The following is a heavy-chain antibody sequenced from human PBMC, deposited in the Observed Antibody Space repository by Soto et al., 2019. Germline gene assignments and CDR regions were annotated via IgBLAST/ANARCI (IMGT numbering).Heavy chain of an antibody. CDR1: GGSFSCYY. J-gene: IGHJ5*02. Sequence: SETLSLTCAVYGGSFSCYYWSWIRQPPGKGLEWIGEINHSGSTNYNPSLKSRVTISVDTSKNQFSLKLSSVTAADTAVYYCARGIAGSSTSCPAFDPWGQGTLVTVSS. D-gene: IGHD2-2*01. CDR3: ARGIAGSSTSCPAFDP. V-gene: IGHV4-34*01. CDR2: INHSGST.